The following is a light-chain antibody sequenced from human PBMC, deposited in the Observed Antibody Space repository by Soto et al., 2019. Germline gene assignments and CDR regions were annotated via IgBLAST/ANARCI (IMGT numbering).Light chain of an antibody. J-gene: IGLJ1*01. Sequence: QTVVTQEPSLTVSPGGTVTLTCCSSTAAVTSAFHPNWFQQKPGQAPRELIYSTSNKHSWSHARFSGSLLGGKAALTVSGVQPEDEAEYYCLLYHSGHYVFGTGTKLTVL. V-gene: IGLV7-43*01. CDR1: TAAVTSAFH. CDR3: LLYHSGHYV. CDR2: STS.